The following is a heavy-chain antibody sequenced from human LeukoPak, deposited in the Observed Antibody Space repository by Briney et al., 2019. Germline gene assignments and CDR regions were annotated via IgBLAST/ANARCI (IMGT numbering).Heavy chain of an antibody. CDR1: GYTLSRYY. J-gene: IGHJ6*03. D-gene: IGHD6-13*01. CDR2: INKCCESS. CDR3: AKEAEVRGTGAVLDYYYMDV. Sequence: SVKVSCKASGYTLSRYYIHWVRQAPGQGLEWMGIINKCCESSTYAQKLQGRVSMPIHGHPGTVYMELSSLRSVDTAVYYCAKEAEVRGTGAVLDYYYMDVWGKGTTVIVSS. V-gene: IGHV1-46*04.